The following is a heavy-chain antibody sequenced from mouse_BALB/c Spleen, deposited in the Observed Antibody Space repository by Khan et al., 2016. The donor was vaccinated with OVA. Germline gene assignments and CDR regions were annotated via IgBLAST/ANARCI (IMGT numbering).Heavy chain of an antibody. Sequence: QVQLKQSGPGLVAPSQSLSITCTVSGFSLTDYGVSWNRQPPGKGLEWLGVIWGGGSTYYNSALKSRLSISKDNSKSQVFLKMSSLQTDDTAMYYCAKGVWSYYYALDYWGQGTSVTVAS. CDR2: IWGGGST. CDR3: AKGVWSYYYALDY. J-gene: IGHJ4*01. CDR1: GFSLTDYG. V-gene: IGHV2-6-5*01.